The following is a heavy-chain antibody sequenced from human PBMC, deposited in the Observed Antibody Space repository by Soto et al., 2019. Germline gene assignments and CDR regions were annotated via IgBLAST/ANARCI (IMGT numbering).Heavy chain of an antibody. D-gene: IGHD1-26*01. Sequence: GVSLRLSCTASGFTFSRYGMSWVRQAPGKGLQWVSTITESGDTTYYADSVNGRFTISRDNSKNTLYLQMNNLRVEVTATYFCALWEHWVSNSYSYGLDVWGQGTTVSVSS. CDR3: ALWEHWVSNSYSYGLDV. J-gene: IGHJ6*02. V-gene: IGHV3-23*01. CDR2: ITESGDTT. CDR1: GFTFSRYG.